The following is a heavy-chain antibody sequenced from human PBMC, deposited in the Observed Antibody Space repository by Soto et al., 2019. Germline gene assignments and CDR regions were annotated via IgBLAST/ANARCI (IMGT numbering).Heavy chain of an antibody. Sequence: ESGPTLVNPTQTLTLTCTFSGFSLSTGGVGVGWIRQPPGKALEWLALIYWNDDKRYSPSLKSRLTITKDTSKNQVVLTMTNMDPVDTATYYCAHRRSLLWFGDHYPLPSWWFDPWGQGTLVTVSS. D-gene: IGHD3-10*01. CDR3: AHRRSLLWFGDHYPLPSWWFDP. CDR2: IYWNDDK. V-gene: IGHV2-5*01. CDR1: GFSLSTGGVG. J-gene: IGHJ5*02.